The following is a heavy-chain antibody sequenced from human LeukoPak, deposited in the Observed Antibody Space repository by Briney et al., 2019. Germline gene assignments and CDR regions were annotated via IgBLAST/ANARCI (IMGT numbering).Heavy chain of an antibody. J-gene: IGHJ3*02. D-gene: IGHD3-22*01. V-gene: IGHV3-21*01. CDR3: ARDHDMIVVPGVAFDI. CDR1: GFTFSSYS. Sequence: KPGGSLRLSCAASGFTFSSYSMNWVRQAPGKGLEWVSSISSSSSYIYYADSVKGRFTISRDNAKNSLYLQMNSLRAEDTAVYYCARDHDMIVVPGVAFDIWGQGTMVTVSS. CDR2: ISSSSSYI.